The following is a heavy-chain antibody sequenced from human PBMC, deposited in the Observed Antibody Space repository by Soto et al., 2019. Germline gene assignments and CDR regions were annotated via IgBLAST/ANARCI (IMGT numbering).Heavy chain of an antibody. Sequence: QVQLQQWGAGLLKPSGTLSLTCAVYGGSFSGYYWSWIRQPPGKGLEWIGEINHSGSTNYNPSLKSRVTISVDTSKNQFSLKLSSVTAADTAVYYCATKDTGDNWFDPWGQGTLVTVSS. J-gene: IGHJ5*02. CDR2: INHSGST. V-gene: IGHV4-34*01. D-gene: IGHD1-26*01. CDR3: ATKDTGDNWFDP. CDR1: GGSFSGYY.